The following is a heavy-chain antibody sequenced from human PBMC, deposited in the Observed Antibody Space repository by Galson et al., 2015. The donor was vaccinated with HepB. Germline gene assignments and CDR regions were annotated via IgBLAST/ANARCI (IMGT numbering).Heavy chain of an antibody. D-gene: IGHD3-9*01. CDR3: ARGGYYDILTGYNDWYFDL. V-gene: IGHV5-10-1*01. CDR2: IDPSDSYT. J-gene: IGHJ2*01. Sequence: GRIDPSDSYTNYSPSFQGHVTISADKSISTAYLQWSSLKASDTAMYYCARGGYYDILTGYNDWYFDLWGRGTLVTVSS.